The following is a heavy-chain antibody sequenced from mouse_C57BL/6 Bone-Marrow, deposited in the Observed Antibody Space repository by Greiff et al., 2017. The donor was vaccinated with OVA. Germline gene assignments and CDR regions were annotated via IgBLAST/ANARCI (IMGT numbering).Heavy chain of an antibody. CDR2: IHPNSGST. D-gene: IGHD2-5*01. CDR3: ARPYYSNYEGVAY. Sequence: QVQLQQPGAELVKPGASVKLSCKASGYTFTSYWMHWVKQRPGQGLEWIGMIHPNSGSTNYNEKFKSKATLTVDKSSSTAYMQLSSLTSEDSAVYYCARPYYSNYEGVAYWGQGPLVTVSA. CDR1: GYTFTSYW. J-gene: IGHJ3*01. V-gene: IGHV1-64*01.